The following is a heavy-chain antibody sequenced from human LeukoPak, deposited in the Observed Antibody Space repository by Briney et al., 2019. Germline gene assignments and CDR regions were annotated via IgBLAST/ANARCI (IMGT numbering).Heavy chain of an antibody. CDR2: ISSDGSNK. D-gene: IGHD2-21*02. CDR3: ARSDCGGDCYNPPFDY. CDR1: GFTLSYYA. J-gene: IGHJ4*02. Sequence: GRSLRLSCAASGFTLSYYAMNLVRQAPGKGLEWVAVISSDGSNKYYADSVRGRFTISRDNSKSTVYVQMNSLRGEDTAVYYCARSDCGGDCYNPPFDYWGQGTLVTVSS. V-gene: IGHV3-30-3*01.